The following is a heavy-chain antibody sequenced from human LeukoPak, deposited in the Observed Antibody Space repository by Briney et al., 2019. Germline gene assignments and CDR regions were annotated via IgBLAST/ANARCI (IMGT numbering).Heavy chain of an antibody. CDR2: IVVGSGNT. V-gene: IGHV1-58*02. CDR3: ATPRDGDYQNDAFDI. CDR1: GFTFTSSA. J-gene: IGHJ3*02. D-gene: IGHD4-17*01. Sequence: ASVKVSCKASGFTFTSSAMQWVRQARGQRLEWIGWIVVGSGNTNYAQKFQERVTITRDMSTSTAYMELSGLRSEDTAVYYCATPRDGDYQNDAFDIWGQGTMVTVSS.